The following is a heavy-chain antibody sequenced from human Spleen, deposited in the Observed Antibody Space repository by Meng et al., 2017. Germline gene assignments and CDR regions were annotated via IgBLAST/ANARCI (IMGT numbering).Heavy chain of an antibody. V-gene: IGHV3-74*03. Sequence: GESLKISCAASGFTFSSYNMHWGRKTPGEGLVWVARINTGASITTYADSVKGRFTISRDDAKNTVYLQRTSLRAEDTAVYYCAKDDDWVIFDHWGQGPLVTVSS. J-gene: IGHJ4*02. CDR2: INTGASIT. CDR1: GFTFSSYN. D-gene: IGHD3-9*01. CDR3: AKDDDWVIFDH.